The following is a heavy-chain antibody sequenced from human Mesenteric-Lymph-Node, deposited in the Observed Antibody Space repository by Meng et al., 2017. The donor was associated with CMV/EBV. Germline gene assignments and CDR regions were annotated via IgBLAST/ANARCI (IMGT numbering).Heavy chain of an antibody. CDR3: LGYCSSTSCLYYYYGMAV. D-gene: IGHD2-2*01. J-gene: IGHJ6*02. CDR2: INHSGST. CDR1: GGSFSGYY. Sequence: SETLSLTCAVYGGSFSGYYWSWIRQPPGKGLEWIGEINHSGSTNYNPSLKSRVTISVDTSKNQFSLKLSSVTAADTAVYYCLGYCSSTSCLYYYYGMAVWGQGTTVTVSS. V-gene: IGHV4-34*01.